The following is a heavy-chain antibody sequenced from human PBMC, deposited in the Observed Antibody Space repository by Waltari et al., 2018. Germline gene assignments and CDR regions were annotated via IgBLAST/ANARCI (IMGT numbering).Heavy chain of an antibody. CDR1: GFTLGTDG. CDR3: ARHNGNYYYAMDV. CDR2: INQDGSDK. Sequence: EVQLVESGGGLVQPGGSVRRACAASGFTLGTDGMTWVGQAPGKGLEWVANINQDGSDKNYVDSVKGRFTISRDNARNSLYLQMNSLRAEDTAVYYCARHNGNYYYAMDVWGQGTTVTVSS. D-gene: IGHD1-20*01. J-gene: IGHJ6*02. V-gene: IGHV3-7*01.